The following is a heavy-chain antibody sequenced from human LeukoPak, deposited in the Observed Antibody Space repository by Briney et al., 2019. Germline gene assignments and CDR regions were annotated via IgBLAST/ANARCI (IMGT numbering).Heavy chain of an antibody. J-gene: IGHJ5*02. CDR2: ISSSSSYI. CDR3: AREGSVEPAAIGWFDP. Sequence: GGSLRLSCAASGFTFSSYSMNWVRQAPGKGLEWVSPISSSSSYIYYADSVKGRFTISRDNAKNSLYLQMNSLRAEDTAVYYCAREGSVEPAAIGWFDPWGKGTLVTVSS. D-gene: IGHD2-2*01. CDR1: GFTFSSYS. V-gene: IGHV3-21*01.